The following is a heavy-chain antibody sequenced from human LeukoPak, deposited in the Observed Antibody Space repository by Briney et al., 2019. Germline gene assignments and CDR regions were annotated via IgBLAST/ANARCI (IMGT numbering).Heavy chain of an antibody. CDR2: IYTSGST. Sequence: NSSETLSLTCTVSGGSISSYYWSWIRQPAGKGLEWIGRIYTSGSTNYNPSLKSRVTMSVDTSKNQFSLKLSSVNAADTAVYYCARDGITSSGYYLFDYWGQGTLVTVSS. CDR1: GGSISSYY. V-gene: IGHV4-4*07. CDR3: ARDGITSSGYYLFDY. D-gene: IGHD3-22*01. J-gene: IGHJ4*02.